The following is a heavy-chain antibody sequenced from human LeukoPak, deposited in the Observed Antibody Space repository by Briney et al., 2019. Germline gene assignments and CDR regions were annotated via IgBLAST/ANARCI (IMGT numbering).Heavy chain of an antibody. Sequence: ASVKVSCKASGYTFTGYYMHWVRQAPGRGLEWMGWINPNSGATNYAQKFRGRVTMTRDTSINTAYMELSRLTSDDTAFYYCAKEGDRVDPWGQGTLVTVSS. CDR1: GYTFTGYY. V-gene: IGHV1-2*02. D-gene: IGHD3-16*01. CDR3: AKEGDRVDP. CDR2: INPNSGAT. J-gene: IGHJ5*02.